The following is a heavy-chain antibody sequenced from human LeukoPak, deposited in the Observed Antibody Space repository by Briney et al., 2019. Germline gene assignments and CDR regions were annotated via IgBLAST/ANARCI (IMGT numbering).Heavy chain of an antibody. Sequence: GGSLRLSCAASGVSFSNYWMHWVCQAPGKGLVWVSRINRDGSSTSDADSVKGRFTISRDNAKNTLYLQMNSLRAEDTAVYYCARGGGYSYGSFDYWGQGTLVTVSS. J-gene: IGHJ4*02. V-gene: IGHV3-74*01. D-gene: IGHD5-18*01. CDR3: ARGGGYSYGSFDY. CDR1: GVSFSNYW. CDR2: INRDGSST.